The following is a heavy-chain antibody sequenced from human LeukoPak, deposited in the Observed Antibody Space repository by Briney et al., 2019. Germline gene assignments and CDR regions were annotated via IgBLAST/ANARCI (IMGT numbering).Heavy chain of an antibody. D-gene: IGHD3-10*01. CDR1: GFSFSDYW. CDR3: ARDRPFGGY. J-gene: IGHJ4*02. CDR2: IKQDGSAQ. Sequence: GGSLRLSCAGSGFSFSDYWMSWIRQAPGRGLEWVANIKQDGSAQNYVHSVKGRFTISRDNAKNSLYLQMNSLRVEDTAVYYCARDRPFGGYWGQGTLVTVSS. V-gene: IGHV3-7*01.